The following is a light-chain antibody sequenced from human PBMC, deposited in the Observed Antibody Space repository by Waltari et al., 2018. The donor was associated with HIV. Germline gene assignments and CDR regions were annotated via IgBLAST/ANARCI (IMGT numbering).Light chain of an antibody. Sequence: EIVMTQSPATLSVSPGARATLSCRASQSVSSNLAWYPQKPGQAPRLLIYGASTRATGIPARVSGRGSGKEFTLTISSLQSEDFAVDYCQQYNNWPGITFGQGTRLEIK. CDR2: GAS. CDR1: QSVSSN. J-gene: IGKJ5*01. CDR3: QQYNNWPGIT. V-gene: IGKV3-15*01.